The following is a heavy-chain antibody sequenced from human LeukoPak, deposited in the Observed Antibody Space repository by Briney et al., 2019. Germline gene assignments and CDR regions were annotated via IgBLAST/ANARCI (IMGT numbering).Heavy chain of an antibody. CDR1: GGSISSGY. J-gene: IGHJ5*02. D-gene: IGHD2-8*02. Sequence: TSETLSLTCSVSGGSISSGYWSWIRQPPGKGLEWIAYIYNSGRSNYNPSLKSRVTMSLDTSKNQFSLKLSSVTAADTAVYYCAGGSGASWFDPWRQGTLVTVSS. CDR2: IYNSGRS. V-gene: IGHV4-59*01. CDR3: AGGSGASWFDP.